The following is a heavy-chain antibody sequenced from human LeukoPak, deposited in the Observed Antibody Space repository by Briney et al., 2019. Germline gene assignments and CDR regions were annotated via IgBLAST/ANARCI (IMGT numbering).Heavy chain of an antibody. Sequence: GASVKVSCKASGGTFSSYAISWVRQAPGQGLEWMGRIIPILGIANYAQKFQGRVTITADKSTSTAYMGLSSLRSEDTAVYYCARDSGSSSWYSGGYNWFDPWGQGTLVTVSS. CDR2: IIPILGIA. CDR3: ARDSGSSSWYSGGYNWFDP. CDR1: GGTFSSYA. D-gene: IGHD6-13*01. V-gene: IGHV1-69*04. J-gene: IGHJ5*02.